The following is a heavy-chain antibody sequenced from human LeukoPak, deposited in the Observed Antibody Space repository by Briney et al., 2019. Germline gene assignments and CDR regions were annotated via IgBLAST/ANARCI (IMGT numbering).Heavy chain of an antibody. CDR3: ARSGSYFRYYFDY. J-gene: IGHJ4*02. D-gene: IGHD1-26*01. CDR2: ISGSAATT. Sequence: GGSLRLSCAASGFTFSTYGMTWVRQAPGKGLEWVSAISGSAATTFYADSVKGRFTISRDNAKNSLYLQMNSLRAEDTAVYYCARSGSYFRYYFDYWGQGTLVTVSS. CDR1: GFTFSTYG. V-gene: IGHV3-23*01.